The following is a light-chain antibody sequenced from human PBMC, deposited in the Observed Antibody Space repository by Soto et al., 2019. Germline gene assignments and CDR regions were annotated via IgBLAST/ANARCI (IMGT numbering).Light chain of an antibody. CDR3: QQYGDGNSPRYS. Sequence: EIVLTQSPGTLSLSPGERVTLSCRASQSVNSNYLAWYQQKPGQAPRLLIYGTSSRATDIPDRFSGSGSGTDFPLTISRLEPEDFAVYYCQQYGDGNSPRYSFGQGTKLEI. CDR1: QSVNSNY. CDR2: GTS. V-gene: IGKV3-20*01. J-gene: IGKJ2*03.